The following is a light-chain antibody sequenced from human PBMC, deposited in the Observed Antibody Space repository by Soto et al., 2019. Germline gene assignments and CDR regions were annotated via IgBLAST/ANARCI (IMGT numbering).Light chain of an antibody. CDR1: QSISSN. V-gene: IGKV3-15*01. CDR2: GAS. Sequence: EVVMTQSPATLSVSPGERATLSCRASQSISSNLAWYQQKPGQPPRLLIYGASTRATGIPARFGGSGSGTEFTLTISSLQSEDFAVYYCQQYNNWPQWTFGQGTKVEIK. J-gene: IGKJ1*01. CDR3: QQYNNWPQWT.